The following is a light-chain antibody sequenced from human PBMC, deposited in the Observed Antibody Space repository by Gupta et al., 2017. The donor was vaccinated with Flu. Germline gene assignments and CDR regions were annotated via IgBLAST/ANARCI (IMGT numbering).Light chain of an antibody. Sequence: QSALTQRASVSGSPGQSITISCTGTSSDIGSYNYVSWYQQHPGQAPKLLIYGVTNRPSGVSNRFSASKSGDTASLTISGLQAEDEADYYCSSFITSGTLIFGGGTKLTVL. CDR3: SSFITSGTLI. CDR1: SSDIGSYNY. CDR2: GVT. V-gene: IGLV2-14*01. J-gene: IGLJ2*01.